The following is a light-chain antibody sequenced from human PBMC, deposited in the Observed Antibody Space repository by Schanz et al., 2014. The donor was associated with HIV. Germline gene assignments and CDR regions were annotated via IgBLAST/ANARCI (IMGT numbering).Light chain of an antibody. V-gene: IGLV2-11*01. Sequence: QSALTQPPSVSGSPGQSITISCTGTSDDVGGYNYVSWFQQHPGKAPKLIIYDVSSRPSGVPDRFSGSKSGTSASLAISGLQSEDEADYYCAAWDVNLNGPVFGGGTKLTVL. CDR2: DVS. CDR1: SDDVGGYNY. CDR3: AAWDVNLNGPV. J-gene: IGLJ2*01.